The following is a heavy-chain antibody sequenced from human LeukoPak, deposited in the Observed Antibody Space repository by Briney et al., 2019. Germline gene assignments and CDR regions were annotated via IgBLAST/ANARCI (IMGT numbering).Heavy chain of an antibody. CDR1: GFTFSSYA. J-gene: IGHJ6*02. D-gene: IGHD6-19*01. Sequence: PAGSLSLSCAASGFTFSSYARSWFRQAPGKGLEWFSAISGSGGSTYYADSVKGRVTISRDNSKNTLYLQMNSLRAEDTAVYYCAKDSTAVSGWRSGAYYYYGMDVWGQGTTVTVSS. CDR2: ISGSGGST. V-gene: IGHV3-23*01. CDR3: AKDSTAVSGWRSGAYYYYGMDV.